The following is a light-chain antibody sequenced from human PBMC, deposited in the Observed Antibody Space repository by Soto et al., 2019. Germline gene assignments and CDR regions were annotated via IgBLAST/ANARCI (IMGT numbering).Light chain of an antibody. J-gene: IGKJ1*01. V-gene: IGKV3-20*01. CDR2: GAS. CDR1: QSVSSSA. CDR3: QQYCRATRT. Sequence: EIVLTQSPGTLSLSPGERATLSCRASQSVSSSALAWYQQKPGQAPRLLIYGASSRATGIPDRFSGSGSGTDFTLTISRLEPEDCAVYYCQQYCRATRTFGQGTKVDIK.